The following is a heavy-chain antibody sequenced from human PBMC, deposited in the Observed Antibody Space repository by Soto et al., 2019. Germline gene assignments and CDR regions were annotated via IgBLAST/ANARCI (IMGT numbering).Heavy chain of an antibody. D-gene: IGHD3-22*01. CDR3: AKGPYYYDSSGYYRFDY. Sequence: GGSLRLSCAASGFTFSSYGMHWVRQAPGKGLEWVAVISYDGSNKYYADSVKGRFTISRDNSKNTLYLQMNSLRAEETAVYYCAKGPYYYDSSGYYRFDYWGQGTLVTVSS. CDR1: GFTFSSYG. V-gene: IGHV3-30*18. CDR2: ISYDGSNK. J-gene: IGHJ4*02.